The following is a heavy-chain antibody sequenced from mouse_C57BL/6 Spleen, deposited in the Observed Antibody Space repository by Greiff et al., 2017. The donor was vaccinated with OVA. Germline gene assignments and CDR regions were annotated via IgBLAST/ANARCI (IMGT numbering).Heavy chain of an antibody. Sequence: QVQLKQPGAELVKPGASVKLSCKASGYTFTSSWMHWVKQRPGQGLEWIGMIHPTSGSTNYHEKFKSKATLTVDKSSSTAYMQLSSLTSEDSAVYYGARWDYDYWEYFDYWGQGTTLTVSS. V-gene: IGHV1-64*01. CDR3: ARWDYDYWEYFDY. CDR2: IHPTSGST. CDR1: GYTFTSSW. J-gene: IGHJ2*01. D-gene: IGHD2-4*01.